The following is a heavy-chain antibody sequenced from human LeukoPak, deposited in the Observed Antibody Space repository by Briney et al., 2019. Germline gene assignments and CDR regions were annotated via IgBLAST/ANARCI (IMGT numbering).Heavy chain of an antibody. J-gene: IGHJ4*02. CDR3: ARIRCGHTNGICYNY. V-gene: IGHV4-34*01. D-gene: IGHD2-8*01. Sequence: SEALSLTCAVYGVSFSGYYLSWIRQPPGKGLEWMGEINHSGGTKYNPSLKSRVTISIDTPENQFSLKLSSVTAADTAVYYCARIRCGHTNGICYNYWGQGALVTVSS. CDR1: GVSFSGYY. CDR2: INHSGGT.